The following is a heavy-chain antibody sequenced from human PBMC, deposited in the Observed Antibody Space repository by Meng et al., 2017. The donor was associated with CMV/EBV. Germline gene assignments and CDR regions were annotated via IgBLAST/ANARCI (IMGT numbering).Heavy chain of an antibody. Sequence: GSGGTCSGYAISWVRQAPRQGLEWMGGIIPIFGTANYAQKFQGRVTITADESTSTAYMELSSLRSEDTAVYYCALSYYYDSSGYYYYWGQGTLVTVSS. CDR1: GGTCSGYA. CDR2: IIPIFGTA. J-gene: IGHJ4*02. D-gene: IGHD3-22*01. CDR3: ALSYYYDSSGYYYY. V-gene: IGHV1-69*01.